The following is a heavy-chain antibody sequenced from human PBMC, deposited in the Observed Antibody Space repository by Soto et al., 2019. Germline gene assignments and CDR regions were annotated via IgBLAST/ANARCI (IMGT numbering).Heavy chain of an antibody. CDR2: INHSGST. D-gene: IGHD4-17*01. Sequence: PSETLSLTCAVYGGSFSGYYWSWIRQPPGKGLEWIGEINHSGSTNYNPSLKSRVTISVDTSKNQFSLKLSFVTAADTAVYNCGXXXXXTTSYYYYMDVWGKGTTVTVSS. CDR3: GXXXXXTTSYYYYMDV. J-gene: IGHJ6*03. CDR1: GGSFSGYY. V-gene: IGHV4-34*01.